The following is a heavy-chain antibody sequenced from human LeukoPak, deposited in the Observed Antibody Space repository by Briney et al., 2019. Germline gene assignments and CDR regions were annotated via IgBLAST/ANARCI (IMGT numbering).Heavy chain of an antibody. Sequence: SQTLSLTCAISGDRVSSDSAAWNWIRQSPSRGLEWLGRTYFRSKWYNDYAASVKGRIIINADTSKNHFSLQLNSVTPGDTAVYFCARNGIGTTYDAFDIWGQGTMVTVSS. V-gene: IGHV6-1*01. CDR1: GDRVSSDSAA. CDR3: ARNGIGTTYDAFDI. CDR2: TYFRSKWYN. J-gene: IGHJ3*02. D-gene: IGHD1-1*01.